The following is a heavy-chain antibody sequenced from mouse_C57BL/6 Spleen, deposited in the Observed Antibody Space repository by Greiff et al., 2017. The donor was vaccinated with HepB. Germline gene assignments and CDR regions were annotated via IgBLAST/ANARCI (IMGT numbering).Heavy chain of an antibody. V-gene: IGHV1-22*01. CDR3: ARAVYDYYNAMDY. D-gene: IGHD2-4*01. Sequence: VQLQQSGPELVKPGASVKMSCKASGYTFTDYNMHWVKQSHGKSLEWIGYINPNNGGTSYNQKFKGKATLTVNKSSSTAYMELRSLTSEDSAVYYCARAVYDYYNAMDYWGQGTSVTVSS. CDR1: GYTFTDYN. CDR2: INPNNGGT. J-gene: IGHJ4*01.